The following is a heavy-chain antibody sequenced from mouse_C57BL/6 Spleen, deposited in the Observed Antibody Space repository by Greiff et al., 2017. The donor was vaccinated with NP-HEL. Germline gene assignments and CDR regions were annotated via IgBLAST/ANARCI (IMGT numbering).Heavy chain of an antibody. D-gene: IGHD1-1*01. CDR3: ARRGYYGGAMDD. CDR1: GYIFTSYW. Sequence: QVQLQQPGAELVMPGASVKLSCKASGYIFTSYWMHWVKQRPGQGLEWIGEIDPSDSYTNYNQKFKGKATLTVDKSSSTAYMQLSSLTSEDSAVSFCARRGYYGGAMDDWGQGTSVTVAS. J-gene: IGHJ4*01. CDR2: IDPSDSYT. V-gene: IGHV1-69*01.